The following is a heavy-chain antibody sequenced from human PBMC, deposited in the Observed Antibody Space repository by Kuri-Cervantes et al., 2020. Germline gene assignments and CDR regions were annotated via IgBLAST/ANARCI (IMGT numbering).Heavy chain of an antibody. CDR1: GFTFSSYS. CDR2: ISSSSSSYI. Sequence: GESLKISCAASGFTFSSYSMNWVRQAPGKGLEWVSSISSSSSSYIYYADSVKGRFTISRDNAKNSLFLQMNSLRDEDTAVYYCARDLSVTTLVQYYYYGVDVWGQGTTVTVSS. J-gene: IGHJ6*02. D-gene: IGHD4-23*01. V-gene: IGHV3-21*01. CDR3: ARDLSVTTLVQYYYYGVDV.